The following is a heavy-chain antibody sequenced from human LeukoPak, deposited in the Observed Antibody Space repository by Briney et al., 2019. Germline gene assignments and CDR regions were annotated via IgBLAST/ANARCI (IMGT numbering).Heavy chain of an antibody. J-gene: IGHJ3*01. V-gene: IGHV3-48*01. CDR2: ISSTRPTI. CDR1: GFSFSSYN. CDR3: AKEVTYGGAAFDV. Sequence: GGSLRLSCAASGFSFSSYNMNWVRQAPGKGLEWISYISSTRPTIYYADSVKGRFTIYRDDAKSSLYLQMNSLRVEDTAVYYCAKEVTYGGAAFDVWGQGTTVTVSS. D-gene: IGHD3-10*01.